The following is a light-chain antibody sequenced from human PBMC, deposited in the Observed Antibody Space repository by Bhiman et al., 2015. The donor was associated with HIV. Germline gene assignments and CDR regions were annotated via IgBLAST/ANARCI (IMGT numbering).Light chain of an antibody. V-gene: IGLV2-14*01. CDR2: EVS. CDR3: SSLTSSITYV. J-gene: IGLJ1*01. Sequence: QSALTQPASVSGSPGQSITISCTGTSSDIGDYNLVSWYQQHPGKAPKLMIYEVSKRPSGVSNRFSGSKSGNTASLTISGLQAEDEADYYCSSLTSSITYVFGTGTNVTVL. CDR1: SSDIGDYNL.